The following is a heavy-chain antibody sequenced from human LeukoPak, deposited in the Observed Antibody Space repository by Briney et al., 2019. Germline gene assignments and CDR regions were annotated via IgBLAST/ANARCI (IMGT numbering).Heavy chain of an antibody. CDR3: AKGGYSYGIDY. V-gene: IGHV3-30*02. Sequence: GGSLRLSCAASGFTFSSYGMYWVRQAPGKGLEWVAFVRYDGSNKYYADSLKGRFTIPRDNSKNTLDLQMKSLRAEDTAVYYCAKGGYSYGIDYWGQGTLVTVSS. CDR2: VRYDGSNK. J-gene: IGHJ4*02. CDR1: GFTFSSYG. D-gene: IGHD5-18*01.